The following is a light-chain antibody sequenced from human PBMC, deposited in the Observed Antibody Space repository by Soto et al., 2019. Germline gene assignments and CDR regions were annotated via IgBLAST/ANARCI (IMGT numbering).Light chain of an antibody. Sequence: QSVLTQPPSASGSPGQSVTISCTGSSNDVGGYNYVSWYQQHPGKAPKLMIYEVNKRPSGVPDRFSGSKSGNTASLTVSGLQADDEADYYCSSYTSSSTVVFGGGTKLTVL. CDR1: SNDVGGYNY. CDR2: EVN. V-gene: IGLV2-8*01. CDR3: SSYTSSSTVV. J-gene: IGLJ2*01.